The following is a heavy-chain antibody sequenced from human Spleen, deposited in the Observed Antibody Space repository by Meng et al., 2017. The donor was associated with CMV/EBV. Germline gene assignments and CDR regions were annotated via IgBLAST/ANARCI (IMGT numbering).Heavy chain of an antibody. CDR2: INPSGGST. D-gene: IGHD7-27*01. CDR1: GYTFTSYY. V-gene: IGHV1-46*01. J-gene: IGHJ6*02. CDR3: ARESQHWGPGNNYYYGMDV. Sequence: ASVKVSCKASGYTFTSYYMHWVRQAPGQGLEWMGIINPSGGSTSYAQKFQGRVTMTRDTSTSTVYMELSSLRSEDTAVYYCARESQHWGPGNNYYYGMDVWGQGTTVTVSS.